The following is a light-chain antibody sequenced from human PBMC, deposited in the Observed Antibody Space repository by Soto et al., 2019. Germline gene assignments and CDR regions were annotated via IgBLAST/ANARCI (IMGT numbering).Light chain of an antibody. CDR3: SSYTSISTWV. V-gene: IGLV2-14*03. Sequence: QSALTQPASVSGSPGQSITISCSGTSSDIGNYNYVSWYQQHPGKAPKLMIYDVSNRPSGVSNRFSGSKSGNTASLTISGLQPQDDADYYCSSYTSISTWVFGGGTKLTVL. J-gene: IGLJ2*01. CDR2: DVS. CDR1: SSDIGNYNY.